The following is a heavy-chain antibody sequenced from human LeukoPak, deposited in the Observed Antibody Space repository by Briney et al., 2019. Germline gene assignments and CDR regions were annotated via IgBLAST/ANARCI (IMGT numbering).Heavy chain of an antibody. Sequence: ASVKVSCKASGYTFTSYDINWVRQATGQGLEWMGWMYPNSGNTGYAQKFQGRVTITRNTSISTAYMELSSLRSEATAVYYCARGTHDSSGYYHDYWGQGTLVTVSS. D-gene: IGHD3-22*01. CDR2: MYPNSGNT. J-gene: IGHJ4*02. CDR1: GYTFTSYD. V-gene: IGHV1-8*03. CDR3: ARGTHDSSGYYHDY.